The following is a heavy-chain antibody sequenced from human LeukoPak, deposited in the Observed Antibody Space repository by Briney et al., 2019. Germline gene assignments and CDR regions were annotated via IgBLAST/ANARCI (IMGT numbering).Heavy chain of an antibody. J-gene: IGHJ3*02. CDR1: GGSISSGSYY. D-gene: IGHD2-15*01. Sequence: PSETLSLTCTVSGGSISSGSYYWSWIRQPAGKGLEWIGRIYTSGSTNYNPSLKSRATISVDTSKNQFSLKLSSVTAADTAVYYCARDGIWGAFDIWGQGTMVTVSS. V-gene: IGHV4-61*02. CDR2: IYTSGST. CDR3: ARDGIWGAFDI.